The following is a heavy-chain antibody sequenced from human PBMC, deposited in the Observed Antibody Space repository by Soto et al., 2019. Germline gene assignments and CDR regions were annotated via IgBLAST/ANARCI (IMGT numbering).Heavy chain of an antibody. CDR1: GGSFSGYF. J-gene: IGHJ3*01. CDR2: VNHNGRN. CDR3: ARGGSSDWQVAFDF. Sequence: QLHQQQWGAGLLKPSETLSLTCAVYGGSFSGYFWNWIRQSPGKGLEWIVQVNHNGRNNYNPSLKRRVTISLDMSKNQISLKLTSVTAADTAVYYCARGGSSDWQVAFDFWGQGTMVTVSS. V-gene: IGHV4-34*01. D-gene: IGHD6-19*01.